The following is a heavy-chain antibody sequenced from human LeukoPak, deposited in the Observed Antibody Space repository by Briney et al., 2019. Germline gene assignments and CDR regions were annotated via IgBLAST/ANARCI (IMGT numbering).Heavy chain of an antibody. CDR3: ARSDDESYSSGWYWFDP. J-gene: IGHJ5*02. CDR2: ISYDGSNK. V-gene: IGHV3-30-3*01. Sequence: GRSLRLSCAASGFTFSSYAMHWVRQAPGKGLEWVAVISYDGSNKYYADSVKGRFTISRDNSKNTLYLQMNSLRAEDTAVYCCARSDDESYSSGWYWFDPWGQGTLVTVSS. CDR1: GFTFSSYA. D-gene: IGHD6-19*01.